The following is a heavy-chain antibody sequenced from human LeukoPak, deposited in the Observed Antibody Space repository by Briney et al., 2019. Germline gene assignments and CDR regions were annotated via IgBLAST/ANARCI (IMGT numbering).Heavy chain of an antibody. J-gene: IGHJ4*02. V-gene: IGHV4-39*01. CDR1: GGSISSSSYY. CDR3: ARQGDTAMVEVCSY. D-gene: IGHD5-18*01. CDR2: IYYSGST. Sequence: PSETLSLTCTVSGGSISSSSYYWGWIRQPPGKGLEWIGSIYYSGSTYYNPSLKSRVTISVDTSKNQFPLKLSSVTAADTAVYYCARQGDTAMVEVCSYWGQGTLVTISS.